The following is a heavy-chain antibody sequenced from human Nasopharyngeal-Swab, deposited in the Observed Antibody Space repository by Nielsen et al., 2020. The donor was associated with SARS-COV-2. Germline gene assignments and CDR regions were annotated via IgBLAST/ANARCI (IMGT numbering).Heavy chain of an antibody. V-gene: IGHV3-64*01. CDR3: ATSGYSSGWIF. CDR2: ISSEAEST. Sequence: GGSLRLSCAASGFAFSGSAMHWVRQAPGKGLEHLSAISSEAESTYYANSVKGRFTISRDNAKNSLYLQMNSLRTEDTAVYYCATSGYSSGWIFWGQGTLVTVSS. CDR1: GFAFSGSA. J-gene: IGHJ4*02. D-gene: IGHD6-19*01.